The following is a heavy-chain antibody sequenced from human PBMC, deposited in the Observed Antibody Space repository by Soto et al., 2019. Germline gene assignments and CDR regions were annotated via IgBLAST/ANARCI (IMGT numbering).Heavy chain of an antibody. V-gene: IGHV3-74*01. CDR1: GFTFSPFW. CDR2: MNADGSTT. Sequence: GGSLRLSCAASGFTFSPFWMHWVRQAPGKGLEWVSHMNADGSTTLYADSVKGRFTISRDSSKNTVSLEMTSLRAEDTAVYYCAKGGRQWLVTSDFNYWGQGALVTVSS. CDR3: AKGGRQWLVTSDFNY. D-gene: IGHD6-19*01. J-gene: IGHJ4*02.